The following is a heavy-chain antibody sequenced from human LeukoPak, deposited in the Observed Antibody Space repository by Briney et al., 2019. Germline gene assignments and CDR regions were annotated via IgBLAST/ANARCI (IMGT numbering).Heavy chain of an antibody. V-gene: IGHV4-59*01. Sequence: SETLSLTCTVSGGSISSYYWSRIRQPPGKGLEWIGYIYYSGSTNYNPSLKSRVTISVDTSKNQFSLKLSSVTAADTAVYYCARGGLDYYDSSGYYPPTYYYYYGMDVWGQGTTVTVSS. CDR3: ARGGLDYYDSSGYYPPTYYYYYGMDV. CDR1: GGSISSYY. D-gene: IGHD3-22*01. J-gene: IGHJ6*02. CDR2: IYYSGST.